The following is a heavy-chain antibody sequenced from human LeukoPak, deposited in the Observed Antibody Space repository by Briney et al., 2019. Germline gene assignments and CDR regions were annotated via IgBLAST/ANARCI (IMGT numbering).Heavy chain of an antibody. Sequence: ASVKVSCKASGGTFSSYAISWVRQAPGQGLEWMGWISAYNGNTNYAQKLQGRVTMTTDTSTSTAYMELRSLRSDDTAVYYCARAPLSYSSSWSYDYWGQGTLVTVSS. CDR1: GGTFSSYA. CDR2: ISAYNGNT. D-gene: IGHD6-13*01. CDR3: ARAPLSYSSSWSYDY. V-gene: IGHV1-18*01. J-gene: IGHJ4*02.